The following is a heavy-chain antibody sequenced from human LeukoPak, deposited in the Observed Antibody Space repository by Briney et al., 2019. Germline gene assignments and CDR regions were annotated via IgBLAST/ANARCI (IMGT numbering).Heavy chain of an antibody. CDR1: GGSISNYY. J-gene: IGHJ4*02. CDR2: TYYSGNT. CDR3: ARGYYHDSSGLDY. V-gene: IGHV4-59*01. D-gene: IGHD3-22*01. Sequence: TSETLSLTCTVSGGSISNYYWSWIPQPPGKGLEWFGYTYYSGNTNYNPSLKTRVTISVDTSKNQFSLKLSSVTAADTAVYYCARGYYHDSSGLDYWGQGTLVTVSS.